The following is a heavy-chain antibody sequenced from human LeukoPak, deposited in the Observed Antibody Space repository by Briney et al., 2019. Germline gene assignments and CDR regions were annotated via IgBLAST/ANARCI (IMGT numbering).Heavy chain of an antibody. CDR2: ISYDGSNK. CDR3: AKIPQGGTAGTYFDY. V-gene: IGHV3-30*18. CDR1: GFTFSDYG. J-gene: IGHJ4*02. Sequence: GGSLRLSCAASGFTFSDYGMHWVRQAPGKGLEWLAVISYDGSNKNYADSVKGRFTISRDNSKRTLYLQMNSLRTEDTAVYYCAKIPQGGTAGTYFDYWGQGTLVTVSS. D-gene: IGHD1-26*01.